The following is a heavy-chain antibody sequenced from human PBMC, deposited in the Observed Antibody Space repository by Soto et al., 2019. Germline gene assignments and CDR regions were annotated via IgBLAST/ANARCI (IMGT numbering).Heavy chain of an antibody. CDR1: GYTFTSYG. J-gene: IGHJ4*02. Sequence: QVQLVQSEGELRQPGASVTVSCRASGYTFTSYGIIWVRQAPGQGLEWMGYISPNSGATTYAQNLQARLTLTTDTSTSAAYMELRSLSSDDTAIYYCVREMWTRIGPQHFFDYWGLGALVTVSS. D-gene: IGHD1-1*01. V-gene: IGHV1-18*01. CDR3: VREMWTRIGPQHFFDY. CDR2: ISPNSGAT.